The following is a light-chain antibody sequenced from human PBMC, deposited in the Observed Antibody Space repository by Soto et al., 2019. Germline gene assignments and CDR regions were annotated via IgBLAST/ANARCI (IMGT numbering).Light chain of an antibody. CDR1: QTISTY. Sequence: DIQMTQSPSSLSASVGDRVTITCRASQTISTYLNWYQQKPGKAPRLLIYDASSLLSGVPSRFSCSGSLKDLTVTIASLQPEDFSTYYCQQSDSTQYTVGQGTKVDIK. CDR3: QQSDSTQYT. V-gene: IGKV1-39*01. J-gene: IGKJ2*01. CDR2: DAS.